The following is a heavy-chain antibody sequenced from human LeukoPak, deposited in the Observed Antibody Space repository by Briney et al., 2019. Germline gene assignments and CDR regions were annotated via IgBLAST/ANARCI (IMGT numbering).Heavy chain of an antibody. V-gene: IGHV1-2*02. D-gene: IGHD6-13*01. J-gene: IGHJ6*02. Sequence: ASVKVSCKASGYTFTDYYMHWVRQAPGQGLEWMGWINSNSGGTNYAQKFQGRVTMTTDTSISTAYMEVIRLRSDDTAVYYCARVRIGQQLDKYYYYAMDVWGQGTTVTLS. CDR2: INSNSGGT. CDR1: GYTFTDYY. CDR3: ARVRIGQQLDKYYYYAMDV.